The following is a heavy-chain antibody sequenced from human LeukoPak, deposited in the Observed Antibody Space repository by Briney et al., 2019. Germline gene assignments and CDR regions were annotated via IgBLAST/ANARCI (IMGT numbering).Heavy chain of an antibody. J-gene: IGHJ4*02. CDR3: VKHVAGYYFDY. V-gene: IGHV3-30*02. CDR1: GFTFSGYG. Sequence: GGSLRLSCAASGFTFSGYGMDWVRQAPGKGLEWVAFIRNDGSNKYYADSVKGRFTISRDNSKNTLYLQMNSLRPEDTAVYYCVKHVAGYYFDYWGQGTLVTVSS. D-gene: IGHD3-22*01. CDR2: IRNDGSNK.